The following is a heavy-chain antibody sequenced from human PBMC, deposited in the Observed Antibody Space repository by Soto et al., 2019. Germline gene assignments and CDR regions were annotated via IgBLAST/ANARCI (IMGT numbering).Heavy chain of an antibody. Sequence: VQLVESGGGVVQPGRSLRLSCAASGFTFSSYGMHWVRQAPGKGLEWVAVIWYDGSNKYYADSVKGRFTISRDNSKNTLYLQMNSLRAEDTAVYYCARDRGLLNYYYYGMDVWGQGTTVTVSS. J-gene: IGHJ6*02. D-gene: IGHD3-22*01. CDR3: ARDRGLLNYYYYGMDV. V-gene: IGHV3-33*01. CDR1: GFTFSSYG. CDR2: IWYDGSNK.